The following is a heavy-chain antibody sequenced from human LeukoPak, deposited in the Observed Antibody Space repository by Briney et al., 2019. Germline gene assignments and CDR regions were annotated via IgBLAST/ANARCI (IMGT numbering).Heavy chain of an antibody. D-gene: IGHD3-22*01. CDR3: VRDLWNYYDSSGYYYEDY. J-gene: IGHJ4*02. V-gene: IGHV3-74*01. CDR2: INSDGRIT. Sequence: GGSLRLSCAASGFSFSSHWMHWVRQAPGKGLVWVSRINSDGRITSNADSVKGRFTISRDNAKNTLFLQMNSLRAEDTAVYYCVRDLWNYYDSSGYYYEDYWGQGTLVTVSS. CDR1: GFSFSSHW.